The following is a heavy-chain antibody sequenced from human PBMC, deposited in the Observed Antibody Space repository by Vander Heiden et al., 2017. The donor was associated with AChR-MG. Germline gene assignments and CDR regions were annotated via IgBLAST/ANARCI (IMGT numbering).Heavy chain of an antibody. CDR2: IRHDGSKK. Sequence: QVQLVESGGGVVQPGESLRLSCAASGFTFSSYTMHWVRQAPGKGLEWVAIIRHDGSKKYYADSVKGRFTISRDNSKNTVYLQMNSLRAEDTAVYYGARDNYGTDVWGQGTTVTVS. J-gene: IGHJ6*02. CDR3: ARDNYGTDV. V-gene: IGHV3-30*02. CDR1: GFTFSSYT.